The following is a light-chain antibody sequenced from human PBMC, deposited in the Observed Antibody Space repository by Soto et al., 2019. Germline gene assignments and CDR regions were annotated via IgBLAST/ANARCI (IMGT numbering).Light chain of an antibody. V-gene: IGKV3-11*01. CDR3: QQRSSWPPVIT. J-gene: IGKJ5*01. CDR1: QSFSSY. Sequence: EIVLTQSPATLSLSPGERATLSCRASQSFSSYLAWYQQKPGQAPRLLIYNTAKRATGIPARFSGRGSGTDFTLTISSLEAEDFAVYSCQQRSSWPPVITFGQGTRLEI. CDR2: NTA.